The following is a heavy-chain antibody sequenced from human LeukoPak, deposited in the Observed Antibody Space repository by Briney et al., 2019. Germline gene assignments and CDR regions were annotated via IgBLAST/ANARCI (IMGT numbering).Heavy chain of an antibody. V-gene: IGHV1-3*01. Sequence: ASVTVSCKASGYTFTSYAMHWVRQAPGQRLEWMGWINAGNGNTKYSQKFQGRVTITRDTSASTAYMELSSLRSEDTAVYYCARGKDDFWSGFYYGMDVWGQGTTVTVSS. D-gene: IGHD3-3*01. J-gene: IGHJ6*02. CDR2: INAGNGNT. CDR3: ARGKDDFWSGFYYGMDV. CDR1: GYTFTSYA.